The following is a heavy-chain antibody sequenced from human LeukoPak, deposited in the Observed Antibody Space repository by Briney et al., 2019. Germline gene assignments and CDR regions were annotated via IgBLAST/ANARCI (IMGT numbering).Heavy chain of an antibody. D-gene: IGHD2-21*02. Sequence: ASVKVSCKASGYTFTSYDINWVRQATGQGLEWMGWMNPNSGGTNYAQKFLGRITMTRDTSISTAYMELSRLRSDDTAVYYCASATTYCGADCYPLDAFDIWGQGTMVTVSS. V-gene: IGHV1-2*02. CDR2: MNPNSGGT. CDR1: GYTFTSYD. CDR3: ASATTYCGADCYPLDAFDI. J-gene: IGHJ3*02.